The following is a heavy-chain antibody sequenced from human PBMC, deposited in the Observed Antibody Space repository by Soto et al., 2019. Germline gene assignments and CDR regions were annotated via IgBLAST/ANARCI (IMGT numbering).Heavy chain of an antibody. CDR1: GGSISSGDYY. V-gene: IGHV4-30-4*01. J-gene: IGHJ4*02. CDR2: IYYSGST. D-gene: IGHD3-10*01. Sequence: SETLSLTCTVSGGSISSGDYYWSWIRHPPGKGLEWIGYIYYSGSTYYNPSLKSRVTISVDTSKNQFSLKLSSVTAADTAVYYCARSPTYYGSGSYSSSDYWGQATLVTVXS. CDR3: ARSPTYYGSGSYSSSDY.